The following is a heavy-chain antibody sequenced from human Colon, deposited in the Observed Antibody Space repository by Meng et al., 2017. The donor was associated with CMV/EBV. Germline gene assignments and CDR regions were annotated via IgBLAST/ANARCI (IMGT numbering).Heavy chain of an antibody. J-gene: IGHJ4*02. D-gene: IGHD6-13*01. V-gene: IGHV3-66*01. CDR3: ASPPPIGAAFDY. CDR2: IYGGGDT. CDR1: GFTVGSNF. Sequence: EVQLVEVGGDLVQPGGSTSLSCAVSGFTVGSNFMSWVRQAPGKGLEWVSVIYGGGDTDYVDSVKGRFTISRDNSKNMLYLQMNSLRVEDTALYYCASPPPIGAAFDYWGRGTLVTVSS.